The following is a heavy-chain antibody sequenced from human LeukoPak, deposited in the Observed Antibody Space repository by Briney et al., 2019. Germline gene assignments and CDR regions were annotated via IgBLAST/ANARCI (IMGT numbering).Heavy chain of an antibody. J-gene: IGHJ4*02. CDR2: IYYSGST. CDR3: ARSDRLGSSDFDY. Sequence: SETLSLTCTVSGGSISSYYWSWIRQPPGKGLEWIGYIYYSGSTNYNPSLKSRVTISVDTSKNQFSLKLSSVTAADTAVYYCARSDRLGSSDFDYWGQGTLVTVSS. D-gene: IGHD6-6*01. V-gene: IGHV4-59*01. CDR1: GGSISSYY.